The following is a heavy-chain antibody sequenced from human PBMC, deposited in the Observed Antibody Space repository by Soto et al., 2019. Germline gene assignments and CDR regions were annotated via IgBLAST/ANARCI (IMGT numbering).Heavy chain of an antibody. CDR3: ARDEKQWLEFYYYYGMNV. D-gene: IGHD6-19*01. Sequence: QVQLVQSGAEVKKPGASVKVSCKASGYTFTNYGISWVRQAPGQGLEWMGWISAYNGKTNHAQKVQGRVTLTTDTSTKTAYMELMSLRSDDTAVYYCARDEKQWLEFYYYYGMNVWGQGTTVTVSS. V-gene: IGHV1-18*01. CDR2: ISAYNGKT. CDR1: GYTFTNYG. J-gene: IGHJ6*02.